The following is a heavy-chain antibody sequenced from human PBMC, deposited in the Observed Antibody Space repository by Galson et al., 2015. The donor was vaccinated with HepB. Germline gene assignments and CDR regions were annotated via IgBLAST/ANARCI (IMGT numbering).Heavy chain of an antibody. CDR3: ARRPGGGWFDP. V-gene: IGHV1-2*02. J-gene: IGHJ5*02. D-gene: IGHD3-16*01. Sequence: SVKVSCKASGYIFTGSFMHWVRQAPGQGLEWMGWINPKSGFTNYAQKFQGRVTMTRDTSISTAYMELSSLRSDDTAVYYCARRPGGGWFDPWGQGTLVTVSS. CDR2: INPKSGFT. CDR1: GYIFTGSF.